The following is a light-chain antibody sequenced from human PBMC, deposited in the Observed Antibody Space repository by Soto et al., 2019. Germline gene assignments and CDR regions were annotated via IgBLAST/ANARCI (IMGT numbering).Light chain of an antibody. CDR2: DNN. CDR3: HSYDNSLSGHVV. CDR1: SSNIGALYD. J-gene: IGLJ2*01. V-gene: IGLV1-40*01. Sequence: QLVLTQPPSVSGAPGQRVTISCTGSSSNIGALYDVNWYQQLPGTAPKLLIYDNNNRPSGVPDRFSGSKSGTSASLAITGLQAEDEADYYCHSYDNSLSGHVVFGGGTKLTVL.